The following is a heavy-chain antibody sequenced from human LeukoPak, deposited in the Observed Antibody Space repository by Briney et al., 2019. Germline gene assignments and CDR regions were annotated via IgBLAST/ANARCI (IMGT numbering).Heavy chain of an antibody. V-gene: IGHV4-30-2*01. Sequence: PSETLSLTCTVSGGSISSGGYYWSWIRQPPGKGLEWIGYIYHSGSTYYNPSLKSRVTISVDRSKNQFSLKLSSVTAADTAVYYCARESRWGPTTPTTRTFDYWGQGTLVTVSS. CDR1: GGSISSGGYY. CDR2: IYHSGST. D-gene: IGHD4-11*01. CDR3: ARESRWGPTTPTTRTFDY. J-gene: IGHJ4*02.